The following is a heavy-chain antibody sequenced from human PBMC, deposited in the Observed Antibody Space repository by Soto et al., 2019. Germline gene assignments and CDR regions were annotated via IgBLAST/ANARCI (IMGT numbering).Heavy chain of an antibody. J-gene: IGHJ3*02. Sequence: PGESLKISCTGSGYRFTNFWIGGVRQMPGKGLEWMGIIYPGDSDTTYGPSFEGQVTFSADRSASTAYLEWSSLRASDTAMYYCAKTYSGDSNDAFDIWGQGTLVTVSS. V-gene: IGHV5-51*01. CDR3: AKTYSGDSNDAFDI. CDR1: GYRFTNFW. D-gene: IGHD1-26*01. CDR2: IYPGDSDT.